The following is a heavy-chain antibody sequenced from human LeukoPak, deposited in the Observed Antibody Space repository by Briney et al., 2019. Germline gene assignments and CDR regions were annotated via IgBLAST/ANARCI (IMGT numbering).Heavy chain of an antibody. J-gene: IGHJ6*02. CDR2: IYTSGST. V-gene: IGHV4-4*07. CDR1: GGSISSYY. CDR3: ARDFAASSWYGMDV. D-gene: IGHD6-13*01. Sequence: SETLSLTCTVSGGSISSYYWSWIRQPAGKGLEWIGRIYTSGSTKYNPSLKSRVTMSVDTSKNQFSLKLNSVTAADTAVYYCARDFAASSWYGMDVWGQGTTVTVSS.